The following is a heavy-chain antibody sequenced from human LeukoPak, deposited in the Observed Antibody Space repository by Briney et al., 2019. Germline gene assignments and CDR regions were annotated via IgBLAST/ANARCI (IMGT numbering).Heavy chain of an antibody. J-gene: IGHJ4*02. Sequence: TLSLTCAVYGGSFXXYYWSWIRQPPGKGLEWIGEINHSGSTNYNPSLKSRVTISVDTSKNQFSLKLNSVTAADTAVYFCARHRRYYYEDHWGQGTLVTVSS. CDR3: ARHRRYYYEDH. V-gene: IGHV4-34*01. CDR1: GGSFXXYY. CDR2: INHSGST. D-gene: IGHD3-22*01.